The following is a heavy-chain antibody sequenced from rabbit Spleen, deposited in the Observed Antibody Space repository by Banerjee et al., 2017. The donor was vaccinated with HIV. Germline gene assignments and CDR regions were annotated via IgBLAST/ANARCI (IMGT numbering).Heavy chain of an antibody. J-gene: IGHJ4*01. D-gene: IGHD4-1*01. CDR2: IDVVKSGTT. Sequence: QEQLVESGGGLVQPGGSLKLSCKASGFDFSSYGVSWVRQAPGKGLEWIACIDVVKSGTTYYANWAKGRFTISKTSSTTVTLQMTSLTAADTATYFCARETSSGWGVVSYYFNLWGPGHPGHRL. CDR1: GFDFSSYG. V-gene: IGHV1S45*01. CDR3: ARETSSGWGVVSYYFNL.